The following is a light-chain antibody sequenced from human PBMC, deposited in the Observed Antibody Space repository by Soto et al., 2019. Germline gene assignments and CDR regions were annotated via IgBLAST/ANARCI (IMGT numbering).Light chain of an antibody. V-gene: IGLV2-14*01. CDR1: SSDVGGYTY. Sequence: QSALTQPASVSGSPGQSITISCTGTSSDVGGYTYVSWYQQHPGKAPKLMIYDVRNRPSGVSNRFSGSKSGNTASLTISGLQAEDEADYYCSSYTISSPVFGGGTKLTVL. CDR2: DVR. J-gene: IGLJ2*01. CDR3: SSYTISSPV.